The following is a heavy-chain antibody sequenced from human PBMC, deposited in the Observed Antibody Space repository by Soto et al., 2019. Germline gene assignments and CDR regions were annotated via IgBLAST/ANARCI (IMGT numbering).Heavy chain of an antibody. V-gene: IGHV4-59*08. Sequence: PSETLSLTCTVSGGSISSYYWSWIRQPPGKGLEWIGYIYYSGSTNYNPSLKSRVTISVDTSKNQFSLKLSSVTAADTAEYYSTSLGYGYYYYYSRDVGGKGTRVTVSS. D-gene: IGHD5-18*01. CDR1: GGSISSYY. J-gene: IGHJ6*03. CDR2: IYYSGST. CDR3: TSLGYGYYYYYSRDV.